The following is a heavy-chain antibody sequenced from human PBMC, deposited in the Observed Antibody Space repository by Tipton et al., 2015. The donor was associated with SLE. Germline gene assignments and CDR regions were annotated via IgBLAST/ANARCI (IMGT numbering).Heavy chain of an antibody. CDR3: VRINSGASRLFDY. Sequence: TLSLTCTVSGDSITSFNQYWGWIRQPPGRRLEYLASFYHCGDTYYNPSLRSRPTISMDTSKNQFSLRLRSVSAADTAVYYCVRINSGASRLFDYWGQGMLVAVSS. J-gene: IGHJ4*02. D-gene: IGHD1-26*01. CDR1: GDSITSFNQY. CDR2: FYHCGDT. V-gene: IGHV4-39*07.